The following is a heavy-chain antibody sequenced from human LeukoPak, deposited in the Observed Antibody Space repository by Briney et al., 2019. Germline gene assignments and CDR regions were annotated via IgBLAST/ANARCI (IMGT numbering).Heavy chain of an antibody. CDR1: GFTFSSYG. Sequence: GRSLRLSCAASGFTFSSYGMHWVRQAPGKGLEWVAIIKEDGSEEYYVDSVKGRFTISRDNAKNSLYLQMNSLGVEDTAVYYCARDQSRRSDYWGQGTLVTVSS. CDR3: ARDQSRRSDY. V-gene: IGHV3-7*03. J-gene: IGHJ4*02. CDR2: IKEDGSEE.